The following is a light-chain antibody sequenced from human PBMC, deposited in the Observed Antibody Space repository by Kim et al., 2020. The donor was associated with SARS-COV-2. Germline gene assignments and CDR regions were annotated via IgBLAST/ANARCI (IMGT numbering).Light chain of an antibody. CDR1: QSINTY. CDR3: QQSYRTPLT. V-gene: IGKV1-39*01. CDR2: AAS. Sequence: ASVGDRVTITCRASQSINTYLNWYQQKPGKAPKLLVYAASSLQIGVPSRFSGSGSGTDFTLTISSLQSEDFASYFCQQSYRTPLTFGGGTKVDIK. J-gene: IGKJ4*01.